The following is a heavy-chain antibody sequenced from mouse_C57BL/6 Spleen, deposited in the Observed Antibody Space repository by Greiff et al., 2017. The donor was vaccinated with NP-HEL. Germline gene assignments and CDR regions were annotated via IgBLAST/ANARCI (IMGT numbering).Heavy chain of an antibody. CDR3: ARGYDGYYDAMDY. CDR1: GFTFSDYG. D-gene: IGHD2-3*01. CDR2: ISSGSSTI. J-gene: IGHJ4*01. V-gene: IGHV5-17*01. Sequence: EVKLMESGGGLVKPGGSLKLSCAASGFTFSDYGMHWVRQAPEKGLEWVAYISSGSSTIYYADTVKGRFTISRDNAKNTLFLQMTSLRSEDTAMYYCARGYDGYYDAMDYWGQGTSVTVSS.